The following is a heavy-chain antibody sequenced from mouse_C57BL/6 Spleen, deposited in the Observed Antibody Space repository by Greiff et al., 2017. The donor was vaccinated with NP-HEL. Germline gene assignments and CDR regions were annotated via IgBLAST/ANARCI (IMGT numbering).Heavy chain of an antibody. Sequence: QVQLQQPGPELLRPGHSVKLSCKASGYTFTSYWMHCVKQRPGQGLEWIGVIDPSDSYTNYNPKFKGKATLTVDTYSRTAYMQLSSLTSEDTAVYYCARTETKVDYWGQGTTLTVSS. J-gene: IGHJ2*01. CDR1: GYTFTSYW. V-gene: IGHV1-59*01. CDR2: IDPSDSYT. CDR3: ARTETKVDY.